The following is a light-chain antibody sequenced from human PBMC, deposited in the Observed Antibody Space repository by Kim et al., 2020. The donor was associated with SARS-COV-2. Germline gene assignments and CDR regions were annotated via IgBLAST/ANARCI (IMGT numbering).Light chain of an antibody. CDR2: RDS. CDR3: AAWDDSLSAVV. J-gene: IGLJ3*02. V-gene: IGLV1-47*01. CDR1: SANIGNNY. Sequence: GQRVTIACSASSANIGNNYVSWCQQPPGTAPKLLIYRDSRRPSGVPERFSGSKSGTSASLPISGLRSEDEADYYCAAWDDSLSAVVFGGGTQLTVL.